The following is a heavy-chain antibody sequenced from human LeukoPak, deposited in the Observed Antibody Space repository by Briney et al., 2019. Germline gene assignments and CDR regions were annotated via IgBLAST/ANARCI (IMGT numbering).Heavy chain of an antibody. D-gene: IGHD3-9*01. V-gene: IGHV3-21*01. CDR3: GRDDWGPADY. CDR2: ISTSSSYI. CDR1: GFTFSSYS. Sequence: GGSLRLSCAASGFTFSSYSMTWVRQAPGKGLEWVSSISTSSSYIYYANSLKGRFTISRDNAKKSLYLQMNSLRVEDTAVYYCGRDDWGPADYWGQGTLVTVSS. J-gene: IGHJ4*02.